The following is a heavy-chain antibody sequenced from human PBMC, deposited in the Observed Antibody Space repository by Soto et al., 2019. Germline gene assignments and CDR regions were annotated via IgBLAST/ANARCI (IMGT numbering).Heavy chain of an antibody. J-gene: IGHJ3*02. D-gene: IGHD4-17*01. Sequence: GGSLRLSCAASGFTFSSYGMHWVRQAPGKGLEWVAVISYDGSNKYYADSVKGRFTISRDNSKNTLYLQMNSLRAEDTAVYYCAKARYGDHDVGFDAFDIWGQGTMVTVSS. CDR3: AKARYGDHDVGFDAFDI. CDR1: GFTFSSYG. V-gene: IGHV3-30*18. CDR2: ISYDGSNK.